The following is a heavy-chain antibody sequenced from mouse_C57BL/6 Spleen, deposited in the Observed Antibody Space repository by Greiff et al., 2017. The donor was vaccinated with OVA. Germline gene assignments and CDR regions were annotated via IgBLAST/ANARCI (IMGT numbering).Heavy chain of an antibody. CDR3: ARDSGGSSGPFAY. CDR2: ISYSGST. D-gene: IGHD3-2*02. CDR1: GYSITSGYD. Sequence: EVQLVESGPGMVKPSQSLSLTCTVTGYSITSGYDWHWIRHFPGNKLEWMGYISYSGSTNYNPSLKSRISITHDTSKNHFFLKLNSVTTEDTATYYCARDSGGSSGPFAYWGQGTLVTVSA. V-gene: IGHV3-1*01. J-gene: IGHJ3*01.